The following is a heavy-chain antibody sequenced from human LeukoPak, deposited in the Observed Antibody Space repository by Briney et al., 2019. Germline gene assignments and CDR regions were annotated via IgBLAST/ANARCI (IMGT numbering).Heavy chain of an antibody. Sequence: HGESLKISCKGSGYSFTSYWIGWVGQMPGKGLEWMGIIYSGDSDTRYSPSFQGQVTISADKSISTAYLQWSSLKASDTAMYYCARMPNWGEYYYGVDVWGKGTTVTVSS. CDR1: GYSFTSYW. V-gene: IGHV5-51*01. CDR2: IYSGDSDT. J-gene: IGHJ6*04. CDR3: ARMPNWGEYYYGVDV. D-gene: IGHD7-27*01.